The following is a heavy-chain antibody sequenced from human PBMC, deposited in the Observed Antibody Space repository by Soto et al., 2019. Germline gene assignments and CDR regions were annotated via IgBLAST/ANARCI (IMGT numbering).Heavy chain of an antibody. D-gene: IGHD2-15*01. CDR2: IIPIFGTA. J-gene: IGHJ4*02. CDR3: AAAKRGGIVVVGAASLDF. CDR1: GGTFSSYA. Sequence: QVQLVQSGAEVKKPRSSVKVSCKASGGTFSSYAISWVRQAPGQGLEWMGGIIPIFGTANYAQKFQGRVTITADESQSTAYMELSSLRSEDTAVYDCAAAKRGGIVVVGAASLDFWGQGNLVPVSS. V-gene: IGHV1-69*12.